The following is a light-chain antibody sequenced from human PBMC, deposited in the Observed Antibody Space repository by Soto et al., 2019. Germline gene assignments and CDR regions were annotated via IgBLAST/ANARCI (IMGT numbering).Light chain of an antibody. CDR3: HQRQSWPRT. Sequence: EIVLTQSPATLSLSPGERATLSCRASPSVANFVAWYQQKPGQAPRLLIYGAFNRATGIPARFSGSGSGTDFTLTISSLEPEDSALYYCHQRQSWPRTFGQGTKVDI. CDR1: PSVANF. J-gene: IGKJ1*01. V-gene: IGKV3-11*01. CDR2: GAF.